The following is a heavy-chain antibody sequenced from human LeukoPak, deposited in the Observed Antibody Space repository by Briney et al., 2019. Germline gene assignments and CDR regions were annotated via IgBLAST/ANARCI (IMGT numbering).Heavy chain of an antibody. CDR2: IYYSGST. D-gene: IGHD3-22*01. J-gene: IGHJ4*02. V-gene: IGHV4-59*05. CDR1: GFTFSSYNMN. CDR3: ARGYYYDSSGYYTD. Sequence: PGGSLRLSCVASGFTFSSYNMNWVRQAPGKGLEWIGSIYYSGSTYYNPSLKSRVTISVDTSKNQFSLKLSSVTAADTAVYYCARGYYYDSSGYYTDWGQGTLVTVSS.